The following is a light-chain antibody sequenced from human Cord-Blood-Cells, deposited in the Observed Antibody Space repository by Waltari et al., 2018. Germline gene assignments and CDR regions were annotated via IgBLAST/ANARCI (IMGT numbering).Light chain of an antibody. Sequence: EIVLTQSPGTLSLSPGERATLSCRASQSVSSSYLAWYQQKPGQAPRLLIYGESSRATGIPDRFSGSGSGTDFTLTISRLEPEDFAVYYCQQYGSSPPFGPGTKVDIK. V-gene: IGKV3-20*01. CDR2: GES. CDR3: QQYGSSPP. J-gene: IGKJ3*01. CDR1: QSVSSSY.